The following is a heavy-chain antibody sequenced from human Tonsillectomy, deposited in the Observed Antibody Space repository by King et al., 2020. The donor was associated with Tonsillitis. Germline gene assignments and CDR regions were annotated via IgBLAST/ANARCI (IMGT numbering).Heavy chain of an antibody. CDR2: IYYSGST. CDR1: GGSISSSSYY. V-gene: IGHV4-39*01. Sequence: QLQESGTGLVKPSETLTHTCTVSGGSISSSSYYWGWIRQPPGKGLEWIGSIYYSGSTYYNPSLKSRVTISVDTSKNQFSLKLSSVTAADTAVYYCARITMVRGVTGDYWGQGTLVTVSS. D-gene: IGHD3-10*01. J-gene: IGHJ4*02. CDR3: ARITMVRGVTGDY.